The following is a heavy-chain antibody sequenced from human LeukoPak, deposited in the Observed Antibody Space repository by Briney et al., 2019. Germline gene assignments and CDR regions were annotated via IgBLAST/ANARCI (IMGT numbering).Heavy chain of an antibody. CDR1: GYTFTNYD. CDR3: ARGSGSYDTFDF. D-gene: IGHD1-26*01. J-gene: IGHJ3*01. CDR2: MNPESGNT. Sequence: ASVKVSCKASGYTFTNYDINWVRQATGQGLEWMGWMNPESGNTGYAQKFQGRVTITRNTSMSTAYMELSSLKSEDTAVYFCARGSGSYDTFDFWGQGTMVTVSS. V-gene: IGHV1-8*03.